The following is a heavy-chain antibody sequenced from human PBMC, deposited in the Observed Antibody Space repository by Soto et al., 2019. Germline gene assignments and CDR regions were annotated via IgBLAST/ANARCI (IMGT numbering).Heavy chain of an antibody. CDR1: GYTFSTDG. V-gene: IGHV1-18*01. J-gene: IGHJ5*01. CDR2: ISGYNGNT. D-gene: IGHD3-16*01. Sequence: QVQLVPSGAEVKKPGASVKVSCKASGYTFSTDGISWLRQAPGQGLEWMGWISGYNGNTKYAQNLQGRVTMTTDTSTSTAYMELRSMTSDDTAVYYCARDGGQTVVDSCGQGTLVTVSS. CDR3: ARDGGQTVVDS.